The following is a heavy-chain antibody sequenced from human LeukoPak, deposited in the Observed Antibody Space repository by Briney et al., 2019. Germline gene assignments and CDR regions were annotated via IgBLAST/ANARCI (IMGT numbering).Heavy chain of an antibody. CDR3: ARAPARYCSSTSCYGFDP. CDR2: ISSSSSYI. CDR1: GFTFSSYS. J-gene: IGHJ5*02. D-gene: IGHD2-2*01. Sequence: AGGSLRLSCAASGFTFSSYSMNWVRQAPGKGLEWVSSISSSSSYIYYADSVKGRFTISRDNAKNSLYLQMNSLRAEDTAAYYCARAPARYCSSTSCYGFDPWGQGTLVTVSS. V-gene: IGHV3-21*01.